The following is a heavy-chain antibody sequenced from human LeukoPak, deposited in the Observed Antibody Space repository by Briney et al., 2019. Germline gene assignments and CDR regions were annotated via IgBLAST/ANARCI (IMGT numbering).Heavy chain of an antibody. CDR1: GGSISNYF. CDR3: ARDSGTTGEVRFDP. J-gene: IGHJ5*02. CDR2: VYYSDST. Sequence: SETLSLTCTVSGGSISNYFWSWIRQPPGKGLECIGYVYYSDSTNYNPSLKSRVAMSLDSSKTQFSLKLSSVTAADTAIYYCARDSGTTGEVRFDPWGQGILVTVSA. V-gene: IGHV4-59*12. D-gene: IGHD4-17*01.